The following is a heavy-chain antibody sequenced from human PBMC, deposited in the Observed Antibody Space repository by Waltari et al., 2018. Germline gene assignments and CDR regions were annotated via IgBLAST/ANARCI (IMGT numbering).Heavy chain of an antibody. D-gene: IGHD3-3*01. J-gene: IGHJ4*02. Sequence: QVQLQESGPGLVKPSETLSLTCTVSGYSISSGYYWGWIRQPPGKGLEWIGSIYQSGSTYYNPSLKSRVTISVDTSKNQFALKLSSVTAADTAVYYCARDVNYDFWSGEFDYWGQGTLVTVSS. CDR2: IYQSGST. V-gene: IGHV4-38-2*02. CDR3: ARDVNYDFWSGEFDY. CDR1: GYSISSGYY.